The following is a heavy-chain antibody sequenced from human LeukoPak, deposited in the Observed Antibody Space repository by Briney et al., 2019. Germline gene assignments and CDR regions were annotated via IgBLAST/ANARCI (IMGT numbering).Heavy chain of an antibody. CDR3: ARVGNADDAFDI. D-gene: IGHD7-27*01. CDR1: GFTFSSYS. Sequence: GGSLRLSCAASGFTFSSYSMNWVRQAPGKGLEWVSSISSSSYIYYADSVKGRFTISRDNAKNSLYLQMNSLRAEDTAVYYCARVGNADDAFDIWGQGTMVTVSS. CDR2: ISSSSYI. V-gene: IGHV3-21*01. J-gene: IGHJ3*02.